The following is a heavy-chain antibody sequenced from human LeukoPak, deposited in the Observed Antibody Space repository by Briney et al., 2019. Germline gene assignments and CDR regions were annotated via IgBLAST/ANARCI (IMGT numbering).Heavy chain of an antibody. CDR1: GFTFSSYG. D-gene: IGHD1-26*01. Sequence: GGSLRLSCAASGFTFSSYGMHWVRQAPGKGLEWVSVIYSGGSTYYADSVKGRFTISRDNSKNTLYLQMNSLRAEDTAVYYCAREGRGAPGYAWGQGTLVTVSS. CDR3: AREGRGAPGYA. CDR2: IYSGGST. J-gene: IGHJ5*02. V-gene: IGHV3-NL1*01.